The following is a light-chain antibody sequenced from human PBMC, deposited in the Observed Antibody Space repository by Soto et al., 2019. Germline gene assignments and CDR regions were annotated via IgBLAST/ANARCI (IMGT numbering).Light chain of an antibody. Sequence: QSVLTQPPSASGTPGQRVTMSCSGSRSNIGSNYVYWYQQYPGTAPKLLIYRNDQRPSGVPDRFSGSKSGTSGSLAISGLRSEDEADYYCAAWDDKLRGPAFGGGTKLTVL. CDR2: RND. CDR1: RSNIGSNY. V-gene: IGLV1-47*01. CDR3: AAWDDKLRGPA. J-gene: IGLJ2*01.